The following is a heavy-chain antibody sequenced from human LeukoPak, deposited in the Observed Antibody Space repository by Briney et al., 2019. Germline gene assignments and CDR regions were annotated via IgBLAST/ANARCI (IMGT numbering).Heavy chain of an antibody. V-gene: IGHV3-48*03. Sequence: GGSLRLSCAASGFTFSSHAMNWVRQAPGKGLEWLTSINGSGARIYYADSVRGRFTVSRDNAGNSLSLQMDSLRVEDTAAYYCTRELLSLQQGLDYWGQGTLVTVSS. CDR3: TRELLSLQQGLDY. D-gene: IGHD2/OR15-2a*01. CDR1: GFTFSSHA. CDR2: INGSGARI. J-gene: IGHJ4*02.